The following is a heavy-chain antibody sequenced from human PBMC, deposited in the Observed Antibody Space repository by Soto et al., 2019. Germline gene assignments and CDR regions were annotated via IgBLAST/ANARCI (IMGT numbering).Heavy chain of an antibody. Sequence: GGSLRLSCAASGFSFSTYAMIWVRQAPGKGLEWISYISRSSSYTNYADSVKGRFTISRDNAKNSLYLQMNSLRAEDTAVYYCARESLLVDAAMAPFDYWGQGTLVTVSS. CDR3: ARESLLVDAAMAPFDY. CDR1: GFSFSTYA. J-gene: IGHJ4*02. D-gene: IGHD5-18*01. V-gene: IGHV3-11*05. CDR2: ISRSSSYT.